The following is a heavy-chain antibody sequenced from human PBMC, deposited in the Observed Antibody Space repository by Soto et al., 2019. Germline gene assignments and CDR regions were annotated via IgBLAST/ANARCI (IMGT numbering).Heavy chain of an antibody. D-gene: IGHD2-15*01. Sequence: SETLSLTCTVSGGSISSGGYYWSWIRQHPGKGLEWIGYIYYSGSTYYNPSLMSRVTISVDTSKNQFSLKLSSVTAADTAVYYCASPPYPCSGGSCYSNIPEYFQHWGQGTLVTVSS. CDR1: GGSISSGGYY. V-gene: IGHV4-31*03. J-gene: IGHJ1*01. CDR2: IYYSGST. CDR3: ASPPYPCSGGSCYSNIPEYFQH.